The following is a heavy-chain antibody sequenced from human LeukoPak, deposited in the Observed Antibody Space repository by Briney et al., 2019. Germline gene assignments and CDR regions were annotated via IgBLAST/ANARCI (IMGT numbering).Heavy chain of an antibody. V-gene: IGHV1-2*02. J-gene: IGHJ1*01. D-gene: IGHD6-25*01. CDR2: IHPNSGGT. Sequence: ASVKVSCKASGYTFTGYYLHWVRQAPGQGLEWMGWIHPNSGGTNYAQKFQGRVTMTRDTSISTAYMELSSLRPDDTAVYYCARLAAAPGWGQGTLVTVSS. CDR3: ARLAAAPG. CDR1: GYTFTGYY.